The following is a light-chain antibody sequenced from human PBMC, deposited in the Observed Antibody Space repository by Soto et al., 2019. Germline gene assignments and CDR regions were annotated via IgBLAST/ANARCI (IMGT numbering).Light chain of an antibody. V-gene: IGKV1-9*01. CDR3: QLINSF. CDR2: AAS. CDR1: QTISKF. Sequence: DIQLTQSPSLLSASVGDRVTITSRASQTISKFLSWYQQKPGKAPKLLIYAASTLQDGVPSRFSGSGSGTEFTLTISSLQPEDFATYYCQLINSFFGGGTRVEI. J-gene: IGKJ4*01.